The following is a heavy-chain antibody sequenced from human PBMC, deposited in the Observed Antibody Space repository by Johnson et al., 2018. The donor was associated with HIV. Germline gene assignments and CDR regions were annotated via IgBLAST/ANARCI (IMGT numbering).Heavy chain of an antibody. CDR1: GFTFSSYA. D-gene: IGHD3-22*01. J-gene: IGHJ3*02. Sequence: VQLVESGGDLVKPGGSLRLSCAASGFTFSSYAVHWVRQAPGKGLEWVSTMGTAGDTYYAGSVKGRFTVSRENAKNSLYLQMNSLRAEDTAVHYCARDTYYYDSSGYLDAFDIWGQGTMVTVSS. CDR2: MGTAGDT. CDR3: ARDTYYYDSSGYLDAFDI. V-gene: IGHV3-13*01.